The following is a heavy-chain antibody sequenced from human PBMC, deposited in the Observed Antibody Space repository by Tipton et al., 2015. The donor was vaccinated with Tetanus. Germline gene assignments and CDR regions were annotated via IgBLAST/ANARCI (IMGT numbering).Heavy chain of an antibody. CDR3: ARGYNGYDILTAYPHYFDS. J-gene: IGHJ4*02. CDR1: GDSVNFAMYY. V-gene: IGHV4-61*01. D-gene: IGHD3-9*01. CDR2: IYYSGST. Sequence: TLSLTCTVSGDSVNFAMYYWTWVRQTPGKGLEWIGYIYYSGSTNYNSALKSRVTISVDTSKNQFSLKLSSVTAADTAVYYCARGYNGYDILTAYPHYFDSGGQGTLVPVSS.